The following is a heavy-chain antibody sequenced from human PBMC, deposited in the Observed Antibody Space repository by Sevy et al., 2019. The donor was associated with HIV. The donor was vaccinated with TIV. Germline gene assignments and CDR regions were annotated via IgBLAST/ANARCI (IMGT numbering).Heavy chain of an antibody. J-gene: IGHJ4*02. CDR1: GYTFTTYP. CDR2: ISTYSGET. V-gene: IGHV1-18*01. D-gene: IGHD3-22*01. CDR3: ARDSAGSGHYYAVYFDY. Sequence: ASVKVSCKASGYTFTTYPIGWVRQAPGQGLEWMGWISTYSGETRDAQKFQGRATMTTDTSTSTAYLELRSLRSDDTVGYYCARDSAGSGHYYAVYFDYLGQGTLVTVSS.